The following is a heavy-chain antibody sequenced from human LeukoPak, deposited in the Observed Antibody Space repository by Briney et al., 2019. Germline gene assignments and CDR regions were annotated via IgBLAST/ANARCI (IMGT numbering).Heavy chain of an antibody. V-gene: IGHV3-48*03. CDR3: ARVYSYGPHFDY. D-gene: IGHD5-18*01. CDR1: GFTFSSYE. CDR2: ISSSGSTI. J-gene: IGHJ4*02. Sequence: PGGSVRLSCAASGFTFSSYEMNWVRQAPGKGLEWVSYISSSGSTIYYADSVKGRFTISRDNAKNSLYLQMNSLRAEDTAVYYCARVYSYGPHFDYWGQGTLVTVSS.